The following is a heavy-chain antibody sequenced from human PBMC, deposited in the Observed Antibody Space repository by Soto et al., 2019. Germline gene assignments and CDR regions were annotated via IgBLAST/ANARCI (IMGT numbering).Heavy chain of an antibody. J-gene: IGHJ4*02. V-gene: IGHV3-30*02. CDR3: TIVRVADSALDH. CDR2: MSYDGSDT. Sequence: PGGSLRLSCVGSGFIFSNNGMHWVRQTPGKWLEWVAFMSYDGSDTSYADSVKGRFTISRDNSKNTLFLHMSNLRAEDTAMYYCTIVRVADSALDHWGQGXLVTVYS. D-gene: IGHD3-10*02. CDR1: GFIFSNNG.